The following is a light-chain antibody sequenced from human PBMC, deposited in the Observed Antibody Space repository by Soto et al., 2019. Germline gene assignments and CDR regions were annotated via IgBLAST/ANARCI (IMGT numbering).Light chain of an antibody. CDR3: PQRSNWPPVT. J-gene: IGKJ4*01. V-gene: IGKV3-11*01. CDR1: QSVSSY. CDR2: HAS. Sequence: ESVLTQSPGTLSLSPGERATLSCRASQSVSSYLAWYQQKPGQAPRLLIYHASNRATRIPARFSGSGAGTDFTLPISSLEPEDFAVYYCPQRSNWPPVTFGGGTKVEIK.